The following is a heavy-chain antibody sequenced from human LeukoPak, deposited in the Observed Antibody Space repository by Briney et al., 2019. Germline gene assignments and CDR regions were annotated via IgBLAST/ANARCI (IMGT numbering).Heavy chain of an antibody. CDR1: GYTFTSYD. CDR2: MNPNSGGT. Sequence: ASVKVSCKASGYTFTSYDINWVRQATGQGLEWMGWMNPNSGGTNYAQKFQGRVTMTRDTSISTAYMELSRLRSDDTAVYYCARGPLVEMATITRHWFDPWGQGTLVTVSS. D-gene: IGHD5-24*01. J-gene: IGHJ5*02. V-gene: IGHV1-2*02. CDR3: ARGPLVEMATITRHWFDP.